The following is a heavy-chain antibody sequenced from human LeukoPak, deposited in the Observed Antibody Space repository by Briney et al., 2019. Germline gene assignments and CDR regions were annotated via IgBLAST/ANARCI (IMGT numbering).Heavy chain of an antibody. Sequence: GGSLRLSCAASEFTFSGYTMTWVRQAPGKGLEWVSSMSSSGRYIKYADSVKGRFTISRDNANNSLYLQMNSLRAEDTAVYYCARGLTGYCSSTSCYEVDVPNWFDPWGQGTLVTVSS. CDR3: ARGLTGYCSSTSCYEVDVPNWFDP. CDR1: EFTFSGYT. CDR2: MSSSGRYI. J-gene: IGHJ5*02. V-gene: IGHV3-21*01. D-gene: IGHD2-2*01.